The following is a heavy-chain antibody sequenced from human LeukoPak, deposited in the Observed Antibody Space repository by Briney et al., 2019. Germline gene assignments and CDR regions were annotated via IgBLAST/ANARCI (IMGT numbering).Heavy chain of an antibody. Sequence: SETLSLTCAVYGGSFSGDYGSWIREPPGKGREWRGEINHSGSTNYNPSLKSRVTISVDTSKNQFSLKLSSVTAADTAVYYCARTNGSGSPSFDYWGQGTLVTVSS. CDR1: GGSFSGDY. V-gene: IGHV4-34*01. J-gene: IGHJ4*02. D-gene: IGHD3-10*01. CDR3: ARTNGSGSPSFDY. CDR2: INHSGST.